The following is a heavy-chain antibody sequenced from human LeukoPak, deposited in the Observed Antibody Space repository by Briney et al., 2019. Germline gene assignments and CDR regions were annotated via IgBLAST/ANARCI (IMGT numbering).Heavy chain of an antibody. V-gene: IGHV4-39*01. J-gene: IGHJ2*01. CDR1: GGSVSSSNW. D-gene: IGHD1-26*01. CDR2: IYYSGST. Sequence: PSETLSLTCTVSGGSVSSSNWWSWVRQPPGKGLEWIGSIYYSGSTYYNPSLKSRVTISVDTSKNQFSLKLSSVTAADTAVYYCARSSSGSYNVDWYFDLWGRGTLVTVSS. CDR3: ARSSSGSYNVDWYFDL.